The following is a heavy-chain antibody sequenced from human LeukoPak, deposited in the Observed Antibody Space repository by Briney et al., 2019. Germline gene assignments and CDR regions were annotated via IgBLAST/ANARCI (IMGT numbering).Heavy chain of an antibody. Sequence: GGSLRLSCAASGFTFSSYWMHWVRQAPGKGLVWVSRIDSDGSSTNYADSVKGRFTISRDNAKNSLYLQMNSLRAEDTAIYYCARRIPYSYSYDSWGQGNLVTVSS. CDR2: IDSDGSST. V-gene: IGHV3-74*01. CDR1: GFTFSSYW. CDR3: ARRIPYSYSYDS. D-gene: IGHD3-16*01. J-gene: IGHJ4*02.